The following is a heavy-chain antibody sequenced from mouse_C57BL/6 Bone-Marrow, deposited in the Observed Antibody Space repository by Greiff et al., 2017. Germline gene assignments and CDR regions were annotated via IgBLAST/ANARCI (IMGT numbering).Heavy chain of an antibody. CDR3: ARWALRVAY. J-gene: IGHJ3*01. Sequence: QVQLQQPGAELVKPGASVKLSCKASGYTFTSYWMHWVKKRPGQGLAWIGMIHPNSGSTNYNEKFKSKATLTVDKSSSTAYMQRSSLTSEYSAVYYCARWALRVAYWGQGTLVTVSA. D-gene: IGHD1-1*01. CDR2: IHPNSGST. CDR1: GYTFTSYW. V-gene: IGHV1-64*01.